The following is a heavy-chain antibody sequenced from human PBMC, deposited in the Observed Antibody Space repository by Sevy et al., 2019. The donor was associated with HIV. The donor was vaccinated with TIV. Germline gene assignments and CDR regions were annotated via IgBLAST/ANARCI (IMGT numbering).Heavy chain of an antibody. Sequence: ASVKVSYKASGYTFTDYFMHWVRQVPGQGLEWMGWINPNSGDTKYAQKFQGRVTVTRDTSIRTAYMELSSLRFDDTAVYYCASPGGYRYGSLLDNWGQGTLVTVSS. CDR2: INPNSGDT. J-gene: IGHJ4*02. D-gene: IGHD5-18*01. CDR3: ASPGGYRYGSLLDN. V-gene: IGHV1-2*02. CDR1: GYTFTDYF.